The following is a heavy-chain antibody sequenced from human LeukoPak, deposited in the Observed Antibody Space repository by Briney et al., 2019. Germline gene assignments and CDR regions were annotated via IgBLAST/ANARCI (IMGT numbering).Heavy chain of an antibody. V-gene: IGHV1-8*01. CDR3: ATIQYSSSWYKRFDY. CDR2: MNPNSGNT. D-gene: IGHD6-13*01. CDR1: GYTFTSYD. Sequence: ASVKVSCKASGYTFTSYDINWVRQATGQGLEWMGWMNPNSGNTGYAQKFQGRVTMTRDTSISTAYMELSRLRSDDTAVYYCATIQYSSSWYKRFDYWGQGTLVTVSS. J-gene: IGHJ4*02.